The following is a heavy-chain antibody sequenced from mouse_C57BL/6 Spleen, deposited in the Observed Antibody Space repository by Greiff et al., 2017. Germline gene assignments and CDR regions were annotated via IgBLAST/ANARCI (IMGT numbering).Heavy chain of an antibody. CDR1: GYTFTSYW. V-gene: IGHV1-55*01. CDR2: IYPGRGST. D-gene: IGHD2-1*01. CDR3: ARLYYGNGAMDY. J-gene: IGHJ4*01. Sequence: VQLQQPGAELVKPGASVKMSCTASGYTFTSYWITWVKQRPGQGLEWIGDIYPGRGSTNYNEKFKSKATLTVDTSSSTAYMQLSSLTSEDSAVYYCARLYYGNGAMDYWGQGTSVTVSS.